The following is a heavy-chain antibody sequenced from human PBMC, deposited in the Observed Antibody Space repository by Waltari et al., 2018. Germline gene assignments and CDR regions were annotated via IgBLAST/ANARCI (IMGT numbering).Heavy chain of an antibody. CDR3: AINQY. CDR2: IKPDGSEK. CDR1: GINFSNYW. J-gene: IGHJ4*02. V-gene: IGHV3-7*01. Sequence: EVQLVESGGGLVQPGGSVRPSCVVSGINFSNYWMNWVRQAPGKGLEWVANIKPDGSEKYYVDSVKGRLTISRDNAKNSLFLQMNSLSVDDTGVYYCAINQYWGQGTLVTVSS.